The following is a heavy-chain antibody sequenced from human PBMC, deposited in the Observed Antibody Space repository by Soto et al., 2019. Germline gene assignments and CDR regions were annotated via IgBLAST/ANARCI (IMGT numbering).Heavy chain of an antibody. CDR1: GYTLTELS. V-gene: IGHV1-24*01. J-gene: IGHJ6*02. D-gene: IGHD1-7*01. CDR3: ATRAHQKLELRRLGYYYYGMDV. Sequence: ASVKVSCKVSGYTLTELSMHWVRQAPGKGLEWMGGFDPEDGETIYAQKFQGRVTMTEDTPTDTAYMELSSPRSEDTAVYYCATRAHQKLELRRLGYYYYGMDVWGQGTTVTVSS. CDR2: FDPEDGET.